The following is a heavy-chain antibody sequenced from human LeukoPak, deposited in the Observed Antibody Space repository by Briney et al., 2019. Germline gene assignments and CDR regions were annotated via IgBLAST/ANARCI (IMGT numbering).Heavy chain of an antibody. D-gene: IGHD2-21*02. CDR1: GYTFTSYG. Sequence: ASVTVSCKASGYTFTSYGISWVRQAPGQGLEWMGWISAYNGNTNYAQKLQGRVTMTTDTSTSTAYMELRSLRSDDTAVYYCARDADLVVTAIQPPDYWGQGTLVTVSS. J-gene: IGHJ4*02. CDR2: ISAYNGNT. V-gene: IGHV1-18*01. CDR3: ARDADLVVTAIQPPDY.